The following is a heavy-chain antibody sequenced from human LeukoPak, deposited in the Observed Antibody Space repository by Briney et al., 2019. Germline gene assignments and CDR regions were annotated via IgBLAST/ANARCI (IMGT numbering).Heavy chain of an antibody. V-gene: IGHV3-30*02. CDR1: GFTFSSYG. CDR3: AKVTPEQRDEWRELLHRRQTDNAFDI. J-gene: IGHJ3*02. Sequence: TGGSLRLSCAASGFTFSSYGMHWVRQAPGKGLEWVAFIRYDGSNKYYADSVKGRFTISRDNSKNTLYLQMNSLRAEDTAVYYCAKVTPEQRDEWRELLHRRQTDNAFDIWGQGTMVTVSS. D-gene: IGHD1-26*01. CDR2: IRYDGSNK.